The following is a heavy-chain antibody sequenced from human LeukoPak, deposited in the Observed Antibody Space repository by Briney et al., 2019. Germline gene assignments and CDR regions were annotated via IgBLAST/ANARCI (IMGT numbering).Heavy chain of an antibody. Sequence: ETLSLTCTVSGGSISSSSYYWGWIRQPPGKGLEWVANIRQDGSEKYYVDSVKGRFTISRDNAKNSLYLQMNSLRAEDTAVYYCATNGRLVRRPDYFDYWGQGTLVTVSS. J-gene: IGHJ4*02. D-gene: IGHD6-19*01. V-gene: IGHV3-7*01. CDR3: ATNGRLVRRPDYFDY. CDR2: IRQDGSEK. CDR1: GGSISSSSYY.